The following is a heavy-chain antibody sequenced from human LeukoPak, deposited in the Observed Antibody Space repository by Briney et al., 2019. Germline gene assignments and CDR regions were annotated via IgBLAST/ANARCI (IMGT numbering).Heavy chain of an antibody. Sequence: GGSLRLSCAASGFTFSSYGMHWVRQAPGKGLEWVAVISYDGSNKYYADSVKGRFTISRDNSKNTLYLQMNSLRAEDTAVYYCARDTRITMVRGNYGMDVWGQGTTVTVSS. D-gene: IGHD3-10*01. CDR1: GFTFSSYG. V-gene: IGHV3-30*03. J-gene: IGHJ6*02. CDR2: ISYDGSNK. CDR3: ARDTRITMVRGNYGMDV.